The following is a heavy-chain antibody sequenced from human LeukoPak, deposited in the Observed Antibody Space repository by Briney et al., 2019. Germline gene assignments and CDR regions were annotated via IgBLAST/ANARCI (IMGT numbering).Heavy chain of an antibody. D-gene: IGHD1-14*01. CDR3: AKETTLHDAFDI. CDR1: GFTFSSYA. CDR2: ISGSGGST. V-gene: IGHV3-23*01. Sequence: SGGSLRLSCAASGFTFSSYAMSWVRQAPGKGLEWVSAISGSGGSTYYADSVKGRFTISRDNSKSTLYLQMNSLRAEDTAVYYCAKETTLHDAFDIWGQGTMVTVSS. J-gene: IGHJ3*02.